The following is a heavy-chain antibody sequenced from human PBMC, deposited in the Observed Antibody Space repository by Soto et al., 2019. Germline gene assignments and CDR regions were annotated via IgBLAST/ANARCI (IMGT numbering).Heavy chain of an antibody. D-gene: IGHD6-6*01. J-gene: IGHJ4*02. CDR1: GFTFSSYS. CDR2: ISSSSSTI. V-gene: IGHV3-48*01. CDR3: ARDIDASSSSSSDY. Sequence: VQLVESGGGLVQPGGSLRLSCAASGFTFSSYSMNWVRQAPGKGLEWVSYISSSSSTIYYADSVKGRFTISRDNAKNSLYPQMNSLRAEDTAVYYCARDIDASSSSSSDYWGQGTLVTVSS.